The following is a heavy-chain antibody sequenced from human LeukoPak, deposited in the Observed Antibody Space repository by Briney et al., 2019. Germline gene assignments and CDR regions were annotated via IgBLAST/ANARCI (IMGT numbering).Heavy chain of an antibody. V-gene: IGHV1-24*01. Sequence: ASVKVSCKVSGYTLTELSMHWLRQAPGKGLEWMGGFDPEDGETIYAQKFQGRVTMTEDTSTDTAYMELSSLRSEDTAVYYCATVPRDPVLLWYWCQGTLVTVSS. CDR1: GYTLTELS. J-gene: IGHJ4*02. CDR2: FDPEDGET. CDR3: ATVPRDPVLLWY. D-gene: IGHD2-21*01.